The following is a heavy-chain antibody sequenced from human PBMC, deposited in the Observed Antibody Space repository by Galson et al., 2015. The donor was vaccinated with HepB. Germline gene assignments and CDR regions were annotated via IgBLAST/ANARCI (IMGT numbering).Heavy chain of an antibody. V-gene: IGHV1-2*02. Sequence: SVKVSCKASGYTFTGYYMHWVRQAPGQGLEWMGWINPNSGGTNYAQKFQGRVTMTRDTSISTAYMELSRLRSDDTAVYYCARDSTVAGTFRTYNWFDPWGQGTLVTVSS. CDR1: GYTFTGYY. CDR2: INPNSGGT. CDR3: ARDSTVAGTFRTYNWFDP. J-gene: IGHJ5*02. D-gene: IGHD6-19*01.